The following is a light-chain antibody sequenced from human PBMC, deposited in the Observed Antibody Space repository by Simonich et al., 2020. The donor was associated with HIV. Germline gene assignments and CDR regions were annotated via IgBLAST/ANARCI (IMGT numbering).Light chain of an antibody. CDR3: LQRSNWPLT. Sequence: EIVLTQSPATLSSSPGERATLSCRASESVSRYLAWYQQKPGQAPRLLIYDASNRATGIPARFSGSGSGTDFTLTISSLEPEDFAVYYCLQRSNWPLTFGGGTKVEIK. V-gene: IGKV3-11*01. CDR1: ESVSRY. CDR2: DAS. J-gene: IGKJ4*01.